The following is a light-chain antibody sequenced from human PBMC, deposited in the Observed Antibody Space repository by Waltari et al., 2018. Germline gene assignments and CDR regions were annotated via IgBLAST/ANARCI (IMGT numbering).Light chain of an antibody. J-gene: IGKJ2*01. V-gene: IGKV3-11*01. CDR1: QGITGF. Sequence: MGLTQSQATLSWSPGERATPPFRPSQGITGFLAWYQQKPGQAPRLLIYDASNRATGIPARFSGSGSGTDFTLTINDLEPDDFAVYYCQHRSNWPPYTFGLGTKLEIK. CDR2: DAS. CDR3: QHRSNWPPYT.